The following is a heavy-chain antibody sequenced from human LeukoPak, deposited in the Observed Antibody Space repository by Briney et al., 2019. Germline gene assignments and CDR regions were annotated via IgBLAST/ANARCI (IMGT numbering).Heavy chain of an antibody. CDR2: ISSNGGST. D-gene: IGHD3-10*01. CDR1: GFTFSSYA. CDR3: AREGSVWFGELLSPLDY. V-gene: IGHV3-64*01. J-gene: IGHJ4*02. Sequence: PGGSLRLSCAASGFTFSSYAMHWVRQAPGKGLEYVSAISSNGGSTYYANSVKGRFTISRDNSKNTLYLQMGSLRAEDMAVYYCAREGSVWFGELLSPLDYWGQGTLVTVSS.